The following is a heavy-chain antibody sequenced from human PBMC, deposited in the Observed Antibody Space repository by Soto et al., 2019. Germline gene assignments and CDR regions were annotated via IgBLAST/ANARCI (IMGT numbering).Heavy chain of an antibody. V-gene: IGHV1-69*01. CDR2: IMPIIGTA. CDR1: GGTFSSHV. Sequence: QVQLVQSGAEVKKPGSSVKVSCKASGGTFSSHVFNWVRQAPGQGLEWMGGIMPIIGTANYAQKFQGRVTITADESTITAYMELSILRSEDTAVYYCARDLEFRDGNISHLYYLGQGTLGTVSS. CDR3: ARDLEFRDGNISHLYY. D-gene: IGHD3-10*01. J-gene: IGHJ4*02.